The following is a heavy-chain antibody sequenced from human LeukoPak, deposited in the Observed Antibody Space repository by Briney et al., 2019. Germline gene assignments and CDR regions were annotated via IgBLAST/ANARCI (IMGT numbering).Heavy chain of an antibody. CDR2: IKPDGSEK. CDR1: GFTFSNYW. CDR3: AKRNTMVRGGPCFDY. V-gene: IGHV3-7*03. J-gene: IGHJ4*02. Sequence: PGGSLRLSCAASGFTFSNYWMTWVRQAPGKGLEWVANIKPDGSEKYYVDSVKGRFTVSRDNSKSTLYLQMTSLRPEDTAIYYCAKRNTMVRGGPCFDYWGQGVLVTVSS. D-gene: IGHD3-10*01.